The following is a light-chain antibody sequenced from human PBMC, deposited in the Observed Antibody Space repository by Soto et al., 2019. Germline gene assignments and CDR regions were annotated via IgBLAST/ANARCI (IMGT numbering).Light chain of an antibody. CDR3: QQRSNWPIT. V-gene: IGKV3-11*01. CDR1: QSVSSY. Sequence: EILLTQSPATLSLSPGERATLSCRASQSVSSYLAWYQQKPGQAPRILIYDASNRDTGIPARFSGSGSGTDFTLTISRLEPEDFEVYYCQQRSNWPITFGQGTRLEIK. J-gene: IGKJ5*01. CDR2: DAS.